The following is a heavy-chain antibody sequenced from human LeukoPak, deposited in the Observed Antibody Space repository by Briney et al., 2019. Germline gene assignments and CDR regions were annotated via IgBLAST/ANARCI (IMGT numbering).Heavy chain of an antibody. J-gene: IGHJ3*02. D-gene: IGHD2-2*01. CDR3: TRPVVVPADDLWKAFDI. CDR2: IRSKANSYAT. CDR1: GFTFSGCA. Sequence: PGGSLRLSCAASGFTFSGCAMHWVRQASGRGLEGVGRIRSKANSYATAYAASVKGRFTISRDDSKNTAYLQMNSLKTEDTAVYYCTRPVVVPADDLWKAFDIWGQGTMVTVSS. V-gene: IGHV3-73*01.